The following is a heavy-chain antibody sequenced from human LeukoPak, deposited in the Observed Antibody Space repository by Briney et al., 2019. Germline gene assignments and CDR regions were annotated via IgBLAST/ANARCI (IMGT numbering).Heavy chain of an antibody. J-gene: IGHJ3*02. CDR3: ARRLYDFWSGYPDDAFDI. CDR2: IYHSGST. CDR1: GYSISSGYY. V-gene: IGHV4-38-2*01. D-gene: IGHD3-3*01. Sequence: SETLSLTCAVSGYSISSGYYWGWIRQPPGKGLEWIGSIYHSGSTYSNPSLKSRVTISVDTSKNQFSLKLSSLTAADTAVYYCARRLYDFWSGYPDDAFDIWGQGTMVTVSS.